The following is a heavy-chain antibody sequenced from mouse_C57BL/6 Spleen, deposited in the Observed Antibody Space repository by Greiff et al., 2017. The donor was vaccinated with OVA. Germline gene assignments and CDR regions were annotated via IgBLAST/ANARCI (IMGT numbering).Heavy chain of an antibody. CDR2: ISSGSSTI. V-gene: IGHV5-17*01. CDR3: ARELTTMSRYFDY. D-gene: IGHD2-1*01. CDR1: GFTFSDYG. J-gene: IGHJ2*01. Sequence: EVKLVESGGGLVKPGGSLKLSCAASGFTFSDYGMHWVRQAPEKGLEWVAYISSGSSTIYYADTVKGRFTISRDNAKNTLFLQMTSLRSEDTAMYYCARELTTMSRYFDYWGQGTTLTVSS.